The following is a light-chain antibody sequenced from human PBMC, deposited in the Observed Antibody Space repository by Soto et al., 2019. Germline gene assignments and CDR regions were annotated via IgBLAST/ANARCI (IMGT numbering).Light chain of an antibody. Sequence: DIQMTQSPSSLSASAGDRVTXTCRASQSISNYLNWYQQKPGKAPKLLIYAASTLESGVPSRFSGSRSGTDFTLTISSLXXXXXXXXXXXXXXXTPLTFGGGTQVEVK. CDR3: XXXXXTPLT. CDR1: QSISNY. CDR2: AAS. V-gene: IGKV1-39*01. J-gene: IGKJ4*01.